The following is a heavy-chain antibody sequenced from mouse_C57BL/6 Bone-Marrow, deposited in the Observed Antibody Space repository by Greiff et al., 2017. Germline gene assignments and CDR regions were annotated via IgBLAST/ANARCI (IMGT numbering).Heavy chain of an antibody. V-gene: IGHV1-47*01. CDR1: GYTFTTYP. J-gene: IGHJ1*03. CDR2: FHPYNDDT. CDR3: ARRDEGYWYFDV. Sequence: QVQLQQSGAELVKPGASVKLSCKASGYTFTTYPIEWMKQNHGKSLQWIGNFHPYNDDTKYNEKFKGKATLTVEKSSSTVYLELSRLTSDDSAVXYCARRDEGYWYFDVWGTGTTVTVSS.